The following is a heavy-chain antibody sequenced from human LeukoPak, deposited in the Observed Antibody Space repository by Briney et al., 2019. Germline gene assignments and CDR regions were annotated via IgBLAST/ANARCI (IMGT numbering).Heavy chain of an antibody. D-gene: IGHD3-10*01. V-gene: IGHV3-23*01. CDR3: AKDDAWLRFGE. Sequence: GGSLRLSCAASGFTFSNHGMNWVRQAPGKGLEWVSGISPSGDITYYADSVRGRFTISRDNSKNTLYLEVISLTAEDTAVYYCAKDDAWLRFGEWSQGTLVTVSS. J-gene: IGHJ4*02. CDR1: GFTFSNHG. CDR2: ISPSGDIT.